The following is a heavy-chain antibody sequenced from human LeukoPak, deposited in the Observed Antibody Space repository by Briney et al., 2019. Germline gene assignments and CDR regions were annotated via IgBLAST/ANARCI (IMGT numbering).Heavy chain of an antibody. Sequence: GGSLRLSCAASGFTFSSYSMNWVRQAPGKGLEWVSSISSSSSYIYYADSVKGRFTISRDNAKNSLYLQMNSLRAEDTAVYYCARDYPTYYYDSSGVPYDYWGQGTLVTVSS. V-gene: IGHV3-21*01. D-gene: IGHD3-22*01. CDR1: GFTFSSYS. J-gene: IGHJ4*02. CDR3: ARDYPTYYYDSSGVPYDY. CDR2: ISSSSSYI.